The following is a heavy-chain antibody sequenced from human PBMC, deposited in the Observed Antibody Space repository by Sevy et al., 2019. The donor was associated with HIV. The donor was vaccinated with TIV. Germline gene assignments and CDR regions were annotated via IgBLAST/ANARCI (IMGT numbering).Heavy chain of an antibody. CDR2: ISYDGSNK. V-gene: IGHV3-30-3*01. CDR3: ARDFDTAMVKGASSPGC. CDR1: GFTFSSYA. J-gene: IGHJ4*02. Sequence: GGSLRLSCAASGFTFSSYAMHWVRQAPGKGLEWVAVISYDGSNKYYAHSVKGRFTISRDNSKNTLYLQMNSLRAEDTAVYYCARDFDTAMVKGASSPGCWGQGTLVTVSS. D-gene: IGHD5-18*01.